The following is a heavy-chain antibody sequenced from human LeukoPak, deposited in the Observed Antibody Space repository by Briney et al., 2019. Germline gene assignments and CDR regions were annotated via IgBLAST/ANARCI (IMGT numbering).Heavy chain of an antibody. CDR2: IYNNGST. Sequence: PSEPLSLTCTVSGGPISSGSYLWRWIRQPAGKGLERIGRIYNNGSTNYNPCLKSRVTISVDTSKNQFSLKLSSVTAADTAVYYCAGERAYYASSGYLDYWGQGTLVTVSS. CDR1: GGPISSGSYL. D-gene: IGHD3-22*01. J-gene: IGHJ4*02. V-gene: IGHV4-61*02. CDR3: AGERAYYASSGYLDY.